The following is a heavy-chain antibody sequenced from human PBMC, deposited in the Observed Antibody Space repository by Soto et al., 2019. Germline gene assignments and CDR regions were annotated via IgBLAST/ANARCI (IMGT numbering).Heavy chain of an antibody. J-gene: IGHJ6*02. CDR2: ISWNSGSI. Sequence: RRLSCAASGFTFDDYAMHWVRQAPGKGLEWVSGISWNSGSIGYADSVEGRFTISRDNAKNSLYLQMNSLRAEDTALYYCAKDIVYYDSSGYSGGMDVWGQGTTVTVSS. CDR1: GFTFDDYA. D-gene: IGHD3-22*01. CDR3: AKDIVYYDSSGYSGGMDV. V-gene: IGHV3-9*01.